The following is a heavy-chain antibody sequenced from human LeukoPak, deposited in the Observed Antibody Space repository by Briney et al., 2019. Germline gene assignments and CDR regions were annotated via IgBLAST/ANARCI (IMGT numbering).Heavy chain of an antibody. CDR2: TYYRSKWNT. CDR3: ARDRYGDFGAQYYFYYGMDV. CDR1: GDDVSTNSAA. J-gene: IGHJ6*02. V-gene: IGHV6-1*01. Sequence: SQTLSLTYAISGDDVSTNSAAWNSIRQSPSRGLELQGRTYYRSKWNTDYALSVKSRIAINPDTSRNQFSLQLNSVTPEDTAVYYCARDRYGDFGAQYYFYYGMDVWGQGTLVTVSS. D-gene: IGHD4-17*01.